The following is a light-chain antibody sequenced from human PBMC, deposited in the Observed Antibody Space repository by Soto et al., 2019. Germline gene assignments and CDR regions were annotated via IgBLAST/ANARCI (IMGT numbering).Light chain of an antibody. CDR1: QSISSW. V-gene: IGKV1-5*03. Sequence: DIQMTKSPSTLSASVGDRVTITCRASQSISSWLAWYQQKPGKAPKLLIYKASSLEIGVPSRFSGSGSGTEFTLSITCLQPDAYATYYCSQSFTFGPGTKVDIK. CDR2: KAS. J-gene: IGKJ3*01. CDR3: SQSFT.